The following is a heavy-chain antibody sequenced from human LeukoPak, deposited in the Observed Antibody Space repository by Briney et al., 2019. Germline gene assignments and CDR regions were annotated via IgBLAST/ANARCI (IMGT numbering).Heavy chain of an antibody. CDR1: GFTLSSYA. D-gene: IGHD1-26*01. J-gene: IGHJ4*02. CDR3: ARGGGIVGAAFDY. CDR2: ISGSGGST. V-gene: IGHV3-23*01. Sequence: GGSLRLSCAASGFTLSSYAMSWVRQAPGKGLEWVSAISGSGGSTYYADSVKGRFTISRDNSKNTLYLQMNSLRAEDTAVYYCARGGGIVGAAFDYWGQGTLVTVSS.